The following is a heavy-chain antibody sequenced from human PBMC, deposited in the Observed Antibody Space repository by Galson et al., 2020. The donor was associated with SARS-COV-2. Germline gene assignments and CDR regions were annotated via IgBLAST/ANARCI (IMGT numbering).Heavy chain of an antibody. J-gene: IGHJ4*02. V-gene: IGHV2-70*13. D-gene: IGHD3-10*01. CDR2: IDWDGDK. CDR3: ARLTAYSKYYDY. Sequence: SGPTLVKPTQTLTLTCTFSGFSLTPHGMSVSWIRQPPGKALEWLALIDWDGDKFYNSSLKTRLTISRDTSQNQVVLTMTNMDPVDTGTYYCARLTAYSKYYDYWGEGTLVAVSS. CDR1: GFSLTPHGMS.